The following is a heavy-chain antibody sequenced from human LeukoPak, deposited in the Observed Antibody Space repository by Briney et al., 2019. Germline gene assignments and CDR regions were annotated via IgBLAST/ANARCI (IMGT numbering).Heavy chain of an antibody. CDR3: ARDRQWLTDNWFDP. J-gene: IGHJ5*02. D-gene: IGHD6-19*01. CDR2: IIPIFGTA. V-gene: IGHV1-69*13. CDR1: VGTFSSYA. Sequence: ASVKVSCKASVGTFSSYAISWVRQAPGQGLEWMGGIIPIFGTANYAQKFQGRVTITADESTSTAYMELSSLRSEDTAVYYCARDRQWLTDNWFDPWGQGTLVTVSS.